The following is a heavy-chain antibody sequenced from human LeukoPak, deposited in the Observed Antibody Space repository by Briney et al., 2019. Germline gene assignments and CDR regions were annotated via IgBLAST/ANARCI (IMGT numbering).Heavy chain of an antibody. V-gene: IGHV3-23*01. CDR3: AKIPRVARLDTDFDY. D-gene: IGHD2-2*02. CDR2: ISGSGGST. J-gene: IGHJ4*02. CDR1: GFTFSSYW. Sequence: WGSLRLSCAASGFTFSSYWMSGVRQAPGKGLEWVSAISGSGGSTYYADSVKGRFTISRDNSKNTLYLQMNSLRAEDTAVYYCAKIPRVARLDTDFDYWGQGTLVTVSS.